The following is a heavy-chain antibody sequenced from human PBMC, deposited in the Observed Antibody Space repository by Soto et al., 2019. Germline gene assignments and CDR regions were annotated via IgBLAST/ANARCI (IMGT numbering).Heavy chain of an antibody. D-gene: IGHD3-16*01. J-gene: IGHJ4*02. Sequence: QVQLVQSGAEVKRPGSSVKVSCEASGDTFNSYVISWVRQAPGQGLEWMGGIIPILAVTHYAQKFQGRVTISALSSTGTAYMEFTNLGFEDTALYYCARESLGAKGADHWGQGTLVTVSS. CDR1: GDTFNSYV. V-gene: IGHV1-69*09. CDR3: ARESLGAKGADH. CDR2: IIPILAVT.